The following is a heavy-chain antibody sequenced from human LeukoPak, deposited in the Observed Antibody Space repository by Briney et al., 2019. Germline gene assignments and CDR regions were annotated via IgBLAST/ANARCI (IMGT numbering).Heavy chain of an antibody. Sequence: GGSLRLSCAASGFPVNKYEMHWVRQAPGKGLEWVSYIDAGATSTNYADSVWGRFTLSRDNAQNSVHLQMNSLRDEDTAVYYCVRGRLLRSTKYFDYWGQGALVAVSS. V-gene: IGHV3-48*03. CDR1: GFPVNKYE. CDR3: VRGRLLRSTKYFDY. CDR2: IDAGATST. J-gene: IGHJ4*02. D-gene: IGHD2-21*02.